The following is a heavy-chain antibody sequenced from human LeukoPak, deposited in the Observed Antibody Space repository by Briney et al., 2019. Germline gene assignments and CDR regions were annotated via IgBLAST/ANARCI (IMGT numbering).Heavy chain of an antibody. V-gene: IGHV3-7*01. CDR3: ARWSSYDSSGYYRRDLYYFDY. J-gene: IGHJ4*02. D-gene: IGHD3-22*01. CDR2: IKQDGSEK. CDR1: GFTFSSYW. Sequence: GGSLRLSCAASGFTFSSYWMNWVRQAPGKGLEWVANIKQDGSEKYYVDSVKGRFTISRDNAKNSLYLQMNSLRAEDTAVYYCARWSSYDSSGYYRRDLYYFDYWGQGTLVTVSS.